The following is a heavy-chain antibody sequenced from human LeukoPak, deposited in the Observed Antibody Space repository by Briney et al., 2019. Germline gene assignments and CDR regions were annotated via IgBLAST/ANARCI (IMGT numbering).Heavy chain of an antibody. J-gene: IGHJ4*02. CDR3: ARDGQWLGHFDY. CDR1: GFTFSSYS. CDR2: ISSSSSYI. D-gene: IGHD6-19*01. Sequence: GGSLRLSCAASGFTFSSYSMNWVRQAPGKGLEWVSSISSSSSYIYYADSVKGRFTISRDNAKSSLYLQMNSLRAEDTAVYYCARDGQWLGHFDYWGQGTLVTVSS. V-gene: IGHV3-21*01.